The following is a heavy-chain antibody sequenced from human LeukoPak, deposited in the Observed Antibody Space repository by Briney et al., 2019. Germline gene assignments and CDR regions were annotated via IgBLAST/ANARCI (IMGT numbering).Heavy chain of an antibody. CDR2: INPNSGGT. CDR3: ARAHGEGCSSTSCYTVGWFDP. V-gene: IGHV1-2*02. J-gene: IGHJ5*02. Sequence: ASVKVSCKASGYTFTGYYMHWVRQAPGQGLEWMGWINPNSGGTNYAQKFQGRVTMTRDTSISTAYMELSRLRSDDTAVYYCARAHGEGCSSTSCYTVGWFDPWGQGTLDTVSS. D-gene: IGHD2-2*02. CDR1: GYTFTGYY.